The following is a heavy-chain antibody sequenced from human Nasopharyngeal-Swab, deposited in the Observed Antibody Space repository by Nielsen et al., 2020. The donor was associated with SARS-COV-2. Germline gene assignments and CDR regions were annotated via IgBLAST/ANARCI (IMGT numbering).Heavy chain of an antibody. CDR1: GYSISSGYY. CDR2: IYHSGST. J-gene: IGHJ4*02. D-gene: IGHD5-12*01. CDR3: ARQAGRYMATAYYFDF. Sequence: SETLSLTCTVSGYSISSGYYWGWIRQPPGKGLEWIGSIYHSGSTYYNPSLRSRVTISVDTSRSQFSLNLSSVTAADTAMYYCARQAGRYMATAYYFDFWGQGTLVTVSS. V-gene: IGHV4-38-2*02.